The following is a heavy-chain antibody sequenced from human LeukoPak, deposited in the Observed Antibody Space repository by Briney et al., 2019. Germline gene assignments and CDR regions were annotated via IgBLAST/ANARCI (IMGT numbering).Heavy chain of an antibody. Sequence: GMSLRLSCAASGFIFSNYAMSWVRQAPGKGLEWVAVIWYDGSNKYYADSVKGRFTISRDNSQNTLFLQMNSLRAEDTAVYYCARGVTTFDYWGQGTLVTASS. CDR2: IWYDGSNK. CDR1: GFIFSNYA. D-gene: IGHD4-17*01. J-gene: IGHJ4*02. CDR3: ARGVTTFDY. V-gene: IGHV3-33*01.